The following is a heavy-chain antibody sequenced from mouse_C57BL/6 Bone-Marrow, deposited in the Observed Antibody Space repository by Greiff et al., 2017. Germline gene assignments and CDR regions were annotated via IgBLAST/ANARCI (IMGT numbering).Heavy chain of an antibody. CDR3: TTEFFDY. V-gene: IGHV14-4*01. CDR2: IDPENGDT. CDR1: GFNIKDDY. J-gene: IGHJ2*01. Sequence: EVQLQQSGAELVRPGASVKLSCTASGFNIKDDYMHWVKQRPEQGLEWIGWIDPENGDTEYASKFQGKATITADTSSNTAYLQLSSLTSEDTAVYCCTTEFFDYWGQGTTVTVSS.